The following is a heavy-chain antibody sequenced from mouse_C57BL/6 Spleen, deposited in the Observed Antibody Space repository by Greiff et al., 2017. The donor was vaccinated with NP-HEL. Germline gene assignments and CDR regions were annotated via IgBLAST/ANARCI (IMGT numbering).Heavy chain of an antibody. CDR2: IDPEDGDT. CDR1: GFNIKDYY. Sequence: EVQLQRSGAELVRPGASVKLSCTASGFNIKDYYMHWVKQRPEQGLEWIGRIDPEDGDTEYAPKFQGKATMTADTSSNTAYLQLSSLTSEDTAVYYCTTIYYYGSSYEGFAYWGQGTLVTVSA. CDR3: TTIYYYGSSYEGFAY. J-gene: IGHJ3*01. D-gene: IGHD1-1*01. V-gene: IGHV14-1*01.